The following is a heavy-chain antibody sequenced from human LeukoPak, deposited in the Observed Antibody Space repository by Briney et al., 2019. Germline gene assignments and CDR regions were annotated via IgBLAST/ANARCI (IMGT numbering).Heavy chain of an antibody. CDR3: ARLPQAAAGTGRFFYYYGMDV. Sequence: SETLSLTCTVSGGSISSYYWSWIRQPAGKGLEWIGRIYTSGSTNYNPSLKSRVTISVDTSKNQFSLKLSSVTAADTAVYYCARLPQAAAGTGRFFYYYGMDVWGQGTTVTVSS. CDR1: GGSISSYY. V-gene: IGHV4-4*07. J-gene: IGHJ6*02. D-gene: IGHD6-13*01. CDR2: IYTSGST.